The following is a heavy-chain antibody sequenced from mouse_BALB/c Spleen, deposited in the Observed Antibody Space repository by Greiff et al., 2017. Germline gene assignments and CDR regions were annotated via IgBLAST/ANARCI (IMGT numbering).Heavy chain of an antibody. CDR2: ISSGSSTI. D-gene: IGHD1-2*01. CDR1: GFTFSSFG. J-gene: IGHJ4*01. V-gene: IGHV5-17*02. Sequence: EVKLMESGGGLVQPGGSRKLSCAASGFTFSSFGMHWVRQAPEKGLEWVAYISSGSSTIYYADTVKGRFTISRDNPKNTLFLQMTSLRSEDTAMYYCARPFITTATYAMDYWGQGTSVTVSS. CDR3: ARPFITTATYAMDY.